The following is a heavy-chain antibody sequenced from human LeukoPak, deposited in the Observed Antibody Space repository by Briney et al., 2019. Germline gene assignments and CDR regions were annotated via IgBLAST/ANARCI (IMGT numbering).Heavy chain of an antibody. V-gene: IGHV1-69*04. CDR3: AADPSGSYLFDY. J-gene: IGHJ4*02. CDR1: GGTFSSYA. D-gene: IGHD1-26*01. Sequence: ASVKVSCEASGGTFSSYAISWVRQAPGQGLEWMGRIIPILGIANYAQKFQGRVTITADKSTSTAYMELSSLRSEDTAVYYCAADPSGSYLFDYWGQGTLVTVSS. CDR2: IIPILGIA.